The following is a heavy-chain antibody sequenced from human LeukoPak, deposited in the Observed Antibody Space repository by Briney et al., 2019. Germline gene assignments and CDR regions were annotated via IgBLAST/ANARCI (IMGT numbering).Heavy chain of an antibody. CDR1: GGSISSSSYY. D-gene: IGHD1-26*01. Sequence: SETLSLTCTVSGGSISSSSYYWGWIRQPPGKGLEWIGSIYYSGSTYYNASLKSRVTISVDTSKNQFSLKLSSVTAADTAVYYCAILVGATDAFDYWGQGTLVTVSS. CDR3: AILVGATDAFDY. CDR2: IYYSGST. V-gene: IGHV4-39*01. J-gene: IGHJ4*02.